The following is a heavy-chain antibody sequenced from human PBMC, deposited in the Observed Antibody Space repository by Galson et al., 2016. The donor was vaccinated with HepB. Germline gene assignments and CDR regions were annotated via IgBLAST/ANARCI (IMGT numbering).Heavy chain of an antibody. CDR3: AKGERALGLAS. Sequence: ETLSLTCTVSGDSIITNRWWNWVRQAPGKGLAWIGEIFHTGDTKYNPSLKSRVTMSVDSSNNQFFLRLNSLTAADTAMYYCAKGERALGLASWGQGTLLTVSA. D-gene: IGHD3-3*02. V-gene: IGHV4-4*02. CDR1: GDSIITNRW. CDR2: IFHTGDT. J-gene: IGHJ5*02.